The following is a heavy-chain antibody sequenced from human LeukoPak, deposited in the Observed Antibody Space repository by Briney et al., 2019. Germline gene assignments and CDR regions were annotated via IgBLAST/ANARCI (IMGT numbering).Heavy chain of an antibody. CDR1: GYTFTSYD. V-gene: IGHV1-8*01. CDR3: ARGASGGYFDWSKRYFDY. D-gene: IGHD3-9*01. CDR2: MNPNSGNT. J-gene: IGHJ4*02. Sequence: ALVKVSCKASGYTFTSYDINWVRQATGQGLEWMGWMNPNSGNTGYAQKFQGRVTMTRNTSISTAYMELSSLRSEDTAVYYCARGASGGYFDWSKRYFDYWGQGTLVTVSS.